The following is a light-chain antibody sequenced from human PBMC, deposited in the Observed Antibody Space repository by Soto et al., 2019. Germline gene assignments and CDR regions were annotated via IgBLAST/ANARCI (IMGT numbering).Light chain of an antibody. J-gene: IGLJ2*01. CDR1: SSDVGSYNL. CDR3: CSYAGTL. CDR2: EGS. Sequence: QSVLTQPPSVSAAPGQRVTFSCTGTSSDVGSYNLVSWYQQHPGEAPKLMIFEGSKRPSGVSNRFSGSKSGNTASLTISGLQPEDEADYYCCSYAGTLFGGGTKLTVL. V-gene: IGLV2-23*01.